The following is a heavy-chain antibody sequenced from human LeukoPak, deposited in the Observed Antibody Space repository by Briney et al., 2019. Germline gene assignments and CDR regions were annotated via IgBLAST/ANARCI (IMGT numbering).Heavy chain of an antibody. D-gene: IGHD4-23*01. Sequence: SQTLSLTCAISGDSVSSNSVTWNWIRQSPSRGLEWLGRTYYRSTWYNDYAVSVRGRITVNPDTSKNQFSLHLNSVTPEDTAVYYCARGINSAFDIWGQGTMVTVSS. CDR3: ARGINSAFDI. CDR1: GDSVSSNSVT. V-gene: IGHV6-1*01. CDR2: TYYRSTWYN. J-gene: IGHJ3*02.